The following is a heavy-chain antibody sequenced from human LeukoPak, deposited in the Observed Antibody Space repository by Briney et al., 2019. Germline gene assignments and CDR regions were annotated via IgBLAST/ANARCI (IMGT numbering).Heavy chain of an antibody. CDR2: IYYSGST. Sequence: PSETLSLTCTVSGGSISSYYWSWIRQPPGKGLEWIGYIYYSGSTNYNPSLKSRVTISVDTSKNQFSLKLSSVTAADTAVYYCVREWQWLAFDYWGQGTLVTVSS. J-gene: IGHJ4*02. CDR1: GGSISSYY. V-gene: IGHV4-59*01. D-gene: IGHD6-19*01. CDR3: VREWQWLAFDY.